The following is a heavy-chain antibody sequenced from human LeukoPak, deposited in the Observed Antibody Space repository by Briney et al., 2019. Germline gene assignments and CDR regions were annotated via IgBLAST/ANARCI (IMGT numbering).Heavy chain of an antibody. CDR3: ARGGYYDSSGYPNPLDY. D-gene: IGHD3-22*01. V-gene: IGHV4-34*01. Sequence: SETLSLTCAVYGGSFSGNYWNWIRQPPGKGLEWIGEINHSGSTSYNPSLKSRVTISGDTSKNQFSLKLSSVTAADTAVYHCARGGYYDSSGYPNPLDYWGQGTLVTVSS. CDR1: GGSFSGNY. J-gene: IGHJ4*02. CDR2: INHSGST.